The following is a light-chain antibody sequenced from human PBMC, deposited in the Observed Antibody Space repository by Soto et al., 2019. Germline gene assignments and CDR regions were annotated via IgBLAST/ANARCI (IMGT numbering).Light chain of an antibody. J-gene: IGKJ1*01. V-gene: IGKV3-15*01. Sequence: EIVLTQSPGTLSVSPGERATLSCRASQSVSSKLAWYQQKPGQAPRLLFYGASTGAPGIPARFSGSGSETEFTLSISSLQSEDFAVYYCQQYNTWPGTFGQGTKVEIK. CDR3: QQYNTWPGT. CDR1: QSVSSK. CDR2: GAS.